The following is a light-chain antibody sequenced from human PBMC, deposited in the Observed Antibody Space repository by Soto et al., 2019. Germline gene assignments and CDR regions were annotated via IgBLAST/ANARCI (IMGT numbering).Light chain of an antibody. CDR2: GAS. V-gene: IGKV3-15*01. CDR1: QSVSSN. J-gene: IGKJ4*01. Sequence: EIVTTQSPATLSVSPGERATLSCRASQSVSSNLAWYQQKPGQAPRLLIYGASTRATGIPARFSGSGSGTEFTLTISSLRPVSIAVYLYPQSNNRPTLTFGGGTNVEIK. CDR3: PQSNNRPTLT.